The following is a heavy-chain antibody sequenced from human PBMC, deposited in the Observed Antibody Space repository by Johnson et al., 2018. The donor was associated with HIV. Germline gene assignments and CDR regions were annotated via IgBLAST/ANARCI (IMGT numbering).Heavy chain of an antibody. CDR1: GFTFSSYA. CDR2: ISYDGSNK. Sequence: VQLVESGGGVVRPGRSLRLSCAASGFTFSSYAMHWVRQAPGKGLEWVAVISYDGSNKYYADSVKGRFTISRDNAKNTLFLQMNGLRPEDTAVYYCAREGPSERAGFDIWGQGTMVTVSS. V-gene: IGHV3-30-3*01. J-gene: IGHJ3*02. CDR3: AREGPSERAGFDI.